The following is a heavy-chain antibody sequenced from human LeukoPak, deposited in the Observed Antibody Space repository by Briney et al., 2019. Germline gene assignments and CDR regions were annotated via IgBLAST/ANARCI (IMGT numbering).Heavy chain of an antibody. CDR2: IYSGGSP. J-gene: IGHJ4*02. Sequence: GGSLRLSCAASGFTFSTNYMSWVRQAPGKGLEWVSVIYSGGSPYYADSVKGRFTISRDNSKNTLYLQMNSLRAEDTAVYYCAKGLGYSYGYYFDYWGQGTLVTVSS. CDR1: GFTFSTNY. V-gene: IGHV3-53*01. D-gene: IGHD5-18*01. CDR3: AKGLGYSYGYYFDY.